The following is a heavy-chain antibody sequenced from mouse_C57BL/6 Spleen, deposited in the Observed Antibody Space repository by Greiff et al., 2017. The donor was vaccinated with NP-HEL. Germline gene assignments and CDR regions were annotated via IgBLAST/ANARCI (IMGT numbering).Heavy chain of an antibody. Sequence: EVQGVESGPELVKPGASVKISCKASGYSFTDYNMNWVKQSNGKSLEWIGVINPNYGTTSYNQKFKGKATLTVDHSSSTAYMQLNSLTSEDSAVYYCARSRYYGSSYYWYFDVWGTGTTVTVSS. V-gene: IGHV1-39*01. J-gene: IGHJ1*03. D-gene: IGHD1-1*01. CDR2: INPNYGTT. CDR1: GYSFTDYN. CDR3: ARSRYYGSSYYWYFDV.